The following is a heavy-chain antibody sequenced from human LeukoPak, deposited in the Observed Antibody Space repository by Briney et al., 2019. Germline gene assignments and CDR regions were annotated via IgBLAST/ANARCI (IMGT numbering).Heavy chain of an antibody. V-gene: IGHV4-59*01. CDR2: IYYSGST. CDR3: ARDLGSVWPYYFYY. J-gene: IGHJ4*02. CDR1: GGSISSYY. D-gene: IGHD6-19*01. Sequence: PSETLSLTCTVSGGSISSYYWSWIRQPPGKGLEWIGYIYYSGSTNYNPSLKSRVTISVDTSKNQFSLKLSSVTAADTAVYYCARDLGSVWPYYFYYWGQGTLVTVSS.